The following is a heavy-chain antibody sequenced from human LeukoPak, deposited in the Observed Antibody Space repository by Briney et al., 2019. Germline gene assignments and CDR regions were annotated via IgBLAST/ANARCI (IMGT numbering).Heavy chain of an antibody. J-gene: IGHJ4*02. CDR2: ISWDGGST. CDR1: GFTFDDYA. Sequence: GGSLRLSCAASGFTFDDYAMHWVRQAPGKGLEWVSLISWDGGSTYYADSVKGRFTISRDNSKNSLYLQMNSLRAEDTALYYCAEDDSSGWLVGFDYWGQGTLVTVSS. D-gene: IGHD6-19*01. V-gene: IGHV3-43D*03. CDR3: AEDDSSGWLVGFDY.